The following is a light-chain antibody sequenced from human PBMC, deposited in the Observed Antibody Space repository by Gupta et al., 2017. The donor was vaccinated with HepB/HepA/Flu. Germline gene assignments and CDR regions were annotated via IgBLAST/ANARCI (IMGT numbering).Light chain of an antibody. V-gene: IGLV2-18*02. CDR3: SSYTSSSIVA. CDR2: EVS. J-gene: IGLJ2*01. Sequence: QSALTQPPSVSGSPGQSVTIPCAGTSSDAGSYNRVSWYQQSPGTVPKLMIYEVSNRPSGVPDGFSGSRSGNTASLTISGLQAEDEADYYCSSYTSSSIVAFGGGTKLTVL. CDR1: SSDAGSYNR.